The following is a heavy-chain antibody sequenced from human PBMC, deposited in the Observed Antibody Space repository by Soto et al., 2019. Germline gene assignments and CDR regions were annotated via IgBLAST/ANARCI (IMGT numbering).Heavy chain of an antibody. D-gene: IGHD2-2*01. Sequence: GASLKLSCKGSGYSFTRYWISWVRQMPGKGLEWMGRIDPSDSYTNYSPSFQGHVTISADKSISTAYLQWSSLKASDTAMYYCALTPFKSYCSSTSCSLSVSYGMDVWGQGTTVTVSS. J-gene: IGHJ6*02. CDR2: IDPSDSYT. V-gene: IGHV5-10-1*01. CDR3: ALTPFKSYCSSTSCSLSVSYGMDV. CDR1: GYSFTRYW.